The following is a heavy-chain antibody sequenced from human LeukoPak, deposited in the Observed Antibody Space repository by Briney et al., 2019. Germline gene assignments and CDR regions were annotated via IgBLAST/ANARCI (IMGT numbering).Heavy chain of an antibody. Sequence: ESGGSLRLSCAASGFTFSNYWMSWVRQTPGKGLEWVANVNQDGRAKNYVDSVEGRFTISRDNAKNSLYLQMDSLSAEDTAIYYCARKTYYYDTSPAGWFDTWGQGTLGTVSS. CDR1: GFTFSNYW. CDR2: VNQDGRAK. D-gene: IGHD3-22*01. V-gene: IGHV3-7*01. J-gene: IGHJ5*02. CDR3: ARKTYYYDTSPAGWFDT.